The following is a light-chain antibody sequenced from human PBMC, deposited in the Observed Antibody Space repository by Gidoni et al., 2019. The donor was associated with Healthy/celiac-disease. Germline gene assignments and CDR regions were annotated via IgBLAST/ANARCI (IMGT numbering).Light chain of an antibody. CDR2: GAS. V-gene: IGKV3-20*01. CDR3: QQYGSSPLT. CDR1: QSVSSSY. Sequence: EIVLTPSPGTLSLSPGERATLPCRASQSVSSSYLAWYQQKPGQAPRLLIYGASSRATGIPDRFSGSGSGTDFTHTISRLEPEDFAVYYCQQYGSSPLTFGGGTKVEIK. J-gene: IGKJ4*01.